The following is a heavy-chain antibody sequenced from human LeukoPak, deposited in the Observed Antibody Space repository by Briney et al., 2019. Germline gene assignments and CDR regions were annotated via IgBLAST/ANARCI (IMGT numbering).Heavy chain of an antibody. D-gene: IGHD2-2*01. Sequence: GGSLRLSCAASGFTFSDYSMNWVRQAPGKGLEWVSYISGSSSAIYYADSVKGRFTISRDNAKNSLYLQMNSLRAEDTAVYYCAKDLVQVVVVPAALSWGQGTLVTVSS. CDR1: GFTFSDYS. V-gene: IGHV3-48*04. CDR3: AKDLVQVVVVPAALS. CDR2: ISGSSSAI. J-gene: IGHJ5*02.